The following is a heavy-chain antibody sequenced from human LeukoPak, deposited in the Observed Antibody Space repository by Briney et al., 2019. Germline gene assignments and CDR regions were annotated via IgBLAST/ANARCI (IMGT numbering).Heavy chain of an antibody. CDR1: GFTFSSYA. CDR3: ARGPPYDFWSGYYTI. CDR2: ISGSGGST. Sequence: QPGGSLRLSCAASGFTFSSYAMSWVRQAPGKGLEWASAISGSGGSTYYADSVKGRFTISRDNAKNSLYLQMNSLRAEDTAVYYCARGPPYDFWSGYYTIWGQGTLVTVSS. J-gene: IGHJ4*02. D-gene: IGHD3-3*01. V-gene: IGHV3-23*01.